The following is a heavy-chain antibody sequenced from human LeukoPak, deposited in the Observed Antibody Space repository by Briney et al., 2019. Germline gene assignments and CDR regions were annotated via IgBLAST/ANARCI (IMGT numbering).Heavy chain of an antibody. D-gene: IGHD6-13*01. CDR2: IYYSGST. J-gene: IGHJ4*02. V-gene: IGHV4-59*01. CDR3: ARGAAGTRDY. CDR1: GGSISSYY. Sequence: SETLSLTCTVSGGSISSYYWSWIRQPPAKGLEWIGYIYYSGSTKYNPSITSRVTISVDTSKNQFSLNLSSVTAADTAVYYCARGAAGTRDYWGQGTLVTVSS.